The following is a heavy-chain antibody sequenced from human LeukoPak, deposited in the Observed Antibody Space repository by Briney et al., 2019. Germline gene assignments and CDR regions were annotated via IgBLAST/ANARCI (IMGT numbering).Heavy chain of an antibody. Sequence: GGSLRLSCAASGFTFSSYAMYWVRQAPGKGLEWVAVISYDGINTYYADSVKGRFTISRDNAKNSLYLQMNSLRAEDTAVYYCARDLSDYYGMDVWGQGTTVTVSS. D-gene: IGHD2/OR15-2a*01. J-gene: IGHJ6*02. CDR1: GFTFSSYA. CDR2: ISYDGINT. V-gene: IGHV3-30-3*01. CDR3: ARDLSDYYGMDV.